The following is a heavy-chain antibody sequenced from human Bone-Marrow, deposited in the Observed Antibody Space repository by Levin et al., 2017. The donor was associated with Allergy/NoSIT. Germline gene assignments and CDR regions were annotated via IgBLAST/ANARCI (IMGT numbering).Heavy chain of an antibody. CDR1: GFIFRNYA. D-gene: IGHD3-22*01. J-gene: IGHJ4*02. CDR2: INGSGGNT. Sequence: PGGSLRLSCAASGFIFRNYAMNWVRQAPGKGLEWVSQINGSGGNTHYADSVKGRFTISRDNSKNTLYLQMNSLRVEDTAVYYCAGYDTSAYHSPFDYWGQGTLVTVSS. CDR3: AGYDTSAYHSPFDY. V-gene: IGHV3-23*01.